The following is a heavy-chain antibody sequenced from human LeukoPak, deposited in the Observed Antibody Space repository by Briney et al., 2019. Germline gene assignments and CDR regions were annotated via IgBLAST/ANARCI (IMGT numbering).Heavy chain of an antibody. CDR1: GFTFSSYN. J-gene: IGHJ4*02. V-gene: IGHV3-48*01. D-gene: IGHD2-21*01. Sequence: GGSLRLSCAASGFTFSSYNMNWVRQAPGKGLEWVSYISSSSSTIYYADSVKGRFTISRDNAKNSLYLQMNSLRAEDTAVYYCARANTLVVSYFDYWGQGTLVTVSS. CDR2: ISSSSSTI. CDR3: ARANTLVVSYFDY.